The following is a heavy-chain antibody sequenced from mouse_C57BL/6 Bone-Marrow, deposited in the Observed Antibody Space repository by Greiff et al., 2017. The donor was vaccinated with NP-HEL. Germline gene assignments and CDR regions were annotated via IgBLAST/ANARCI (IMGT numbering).Heavy chain of an antibody. CDR2: IDPSDSYT. Sequence: QVQLQQSGAELVKPGASVKLSCKASGYTFTSYWMQWVKQRPGQGLEWIGEIDPSDSYTNYNQKFKGKATLTVDTSSSTAYMQLSSLTSEDSAVYYCARTRNYYGSSNYWGQGTTLTVSS. CDR3: ARTRNYYGSSNY. V-gene: IGHV1-50*01. CDR1: GYTFTSYW. J-gene: IGHJ2*01. D-gene: IGHD1-1*01.